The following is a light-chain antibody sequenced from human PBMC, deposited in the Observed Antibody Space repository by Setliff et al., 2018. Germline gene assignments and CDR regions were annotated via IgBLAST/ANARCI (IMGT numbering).Light chain of an antibody. Sequence: QSVLAQPPSASGTPGQRVTISCSGSSSNIGSNTVNWYQQLPGTAPKLLIYSNNQRPSGVPDRFSGSKSGTSASLAISGLQSEDEADYYRAAWDDSLNGPVFGTGTKV. V-gene: IGLV1-44*01. CDR3: AAWDDSLNGPV. J-gene: IGLJ1*01. CDR1: SSNIGSNT. CDR2: SNN.